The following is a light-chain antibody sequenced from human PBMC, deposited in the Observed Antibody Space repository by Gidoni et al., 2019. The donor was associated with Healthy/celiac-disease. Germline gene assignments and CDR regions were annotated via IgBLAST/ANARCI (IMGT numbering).Light chain of an antibody. CDR3: QQYNSYSST. V-gene: IGKV1-5*01. CDR2: DAS. Sequence: TQMTQSPSTLSASVGDRVTITCRASQSISSWLAWYQQKPGKAPKLLIYDASSLESGVPSRFSGSGSGTEFTLTISSLQPDDFATYYCQQYNSYSSTFGQGTKVEIK. J-gene: IGKJ1*01. CDR1: QSISSW.